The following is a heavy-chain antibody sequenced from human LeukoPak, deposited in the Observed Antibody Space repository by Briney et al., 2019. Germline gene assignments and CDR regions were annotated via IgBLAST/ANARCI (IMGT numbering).Heavy chain of an antibody. CDR3: ARDPTSSWETAFDI. CDR1: GFTFSSYW. Sequence: PGGSLRLSCAASGFTFSSYWMTWVRQAPGKGLEWVSYITSAGTIYNADSMKGRFTISRDNAKNSLYLQMNSLRAEDTAVYYCARDPTSSWETAFDIWGQGTMVTVSS. D-gene: IGHD1-26*01. CDR2: ITSAGTI. V-gene: IGHV3-48*04. J-gene: IGHJ3*02.